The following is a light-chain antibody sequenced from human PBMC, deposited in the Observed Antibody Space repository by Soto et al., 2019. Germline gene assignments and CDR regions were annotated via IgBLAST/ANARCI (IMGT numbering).Light chain of an antibody. V-gene: IGKV1-9*01. CDR1: QVIDNF. CDR3: QQIQAYPLT. Sequence: DIQLTQSPSFLSASVGDRITITCRASQVIDNFLAWYQQKPGRAPEVLVYAAFTLQRGVSPRFSGSGSGAEFTLTISSLQPEDIATYYCQQIQAYPLTFGGGTEVEI. CDR2: AAF. J-gene: IGKJ4*01.